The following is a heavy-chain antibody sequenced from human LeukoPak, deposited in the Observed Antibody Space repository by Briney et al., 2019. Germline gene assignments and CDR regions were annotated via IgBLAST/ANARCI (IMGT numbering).Heavy chain of an antibody. J-gene: IGHJ6*02. V-gene: IGHV3-9*01. CDR1: GFIFENYA. CDR2: ISWNSGRI. Sequence: PGGSLRLPCAASGFIFENYAMHWVRQAPGKGLEWVSGISWNSGRIGYADSVKGRFTISRDNAKNSLYLQMNSLRTEDTALYYCARDPGSLPAAIGYCYYGMDVWGQGTTVTVSS. CDR3: ARDPGSLPAAIGYCYYGMDV. D-gene: IGHD2-2*02.